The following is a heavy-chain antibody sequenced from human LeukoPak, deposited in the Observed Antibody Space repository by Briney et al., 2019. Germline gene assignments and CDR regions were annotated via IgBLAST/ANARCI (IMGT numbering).Heavy chain of an antibody. Sequence: SCVRPAPRRGVEWVGEINHSGRTNYNPSLKRRVTISVDTSKNQFSLKLSSVTAADTAVYYCARGRNYRYYYYYYMDVWGKGTTVTVSS. CDR2: INHSGRT. CDR3: ARGRNYRYYYYYYMDV. D-gene: IGHD4-11*01. J-gene: IGHJ6*03. V-gene: IGHV4-34*01.